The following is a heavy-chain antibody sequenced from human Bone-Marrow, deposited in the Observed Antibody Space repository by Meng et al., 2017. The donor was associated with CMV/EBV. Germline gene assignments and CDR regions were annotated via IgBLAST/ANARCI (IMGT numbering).Heavy chain of an antibody. CDR3: ARGDVVVPAAILGMDYYYYGMDV. V-gene: IGHV1-69*10. CDR1: GGTFSSYA. Sequence: SVKVSCKASGGTFSSYAISWVRQAPGQGLEWMGGIIPILGIANYAQKFQGRVTITADKSTSTAYMELSSLRSEDTAVYYCARGDVVVPAAILGMDYYYYGMDVWGQGTTVTVSS. J-gene: IGHJ6*02. D-gene: IGHD2-2*02. CDR2: IIPILGIA.